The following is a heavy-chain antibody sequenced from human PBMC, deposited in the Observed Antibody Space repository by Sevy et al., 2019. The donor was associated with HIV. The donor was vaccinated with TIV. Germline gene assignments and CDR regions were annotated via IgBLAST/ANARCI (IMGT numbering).Heavy chain of an antibody. J-gene: IGHJ4*02. V-gene: IGHV3-48*02. D-gene: IGHD3-16*01. CDR3: VRDTQFGFDY. CDR2: IRSDSSVM. Sequence: GGSLILSCVASGFRFSDEPMNWVRHAPGKGLEWISNIRSDSSVMSYADTVRGRFTVSRDNARNSLSLQLNSLRDEDTALYYCVRDTQFGFDYWGQGTLVTVSS. CDR1: GFRFSDEP.